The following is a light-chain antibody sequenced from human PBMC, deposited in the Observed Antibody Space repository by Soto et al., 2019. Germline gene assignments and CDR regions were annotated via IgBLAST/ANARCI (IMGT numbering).Light chain of an antibody. V-gene: IGKV3-20*01. CDR2: GAS. Sequence: EIVLTQSPGTLSLSPGERATLSCRASQSVSSSYLAWYQQKPGQAPRPLIYGASSRAIGIPDRFSGSGSGTEFTLTISRLEPEDVAVYYCQQYGSSPWTFGQGTKVEIK. CDR3: QQYGSSPWT. CDR1: QSVSSSY. J-gene: IGKJ1*01.